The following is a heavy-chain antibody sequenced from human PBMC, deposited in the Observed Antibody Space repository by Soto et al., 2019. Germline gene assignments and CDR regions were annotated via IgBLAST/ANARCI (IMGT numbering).Heavy chain of an antibody. Sequence: QVQLVQSGAEVKKPGSSGKVSCKASGGTFSSYTISWCRQALGQGLGWMGRSIPTLVIANYAQKFQGRVTITADKSTSTAYMELSSLRSEDTAVYYCARDGYWGSGSNWGQGTLVTVSS. J-gene: IGHJ4*02. CDR1: GGTFSSYT. V-gene: IGHV1-69*08. CDR2: SIPTLVIA. D-gene: IGHD3-10*01. CDR3: ARDGYWGSGSN.